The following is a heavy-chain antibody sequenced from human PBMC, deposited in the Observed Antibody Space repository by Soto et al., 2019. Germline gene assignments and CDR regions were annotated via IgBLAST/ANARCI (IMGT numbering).Heavy chain of an antibody. CDR3: SKGIFDDYTFDY. V-gene: IGHV3-23*01. CDR1: GFTFSSYA. D-gene: IGHD4-4*01. CDR2: ISDSGGST. Sequence: GGSLRLSCAASGFTFSSYAMSWVRQAPGKGLEWVSGISDSGGSTYYADSVKGRFTISRDNAKNTLYLQMNSLRAEDTALYYCSKGIFDDYTFDYWGQGTLVTVSS. J-gene: IGHJ4*02.